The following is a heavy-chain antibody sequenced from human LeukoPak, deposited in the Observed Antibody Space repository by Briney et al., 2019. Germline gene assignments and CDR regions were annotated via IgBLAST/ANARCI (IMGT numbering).Heavy chain of an antibody. D-gene: IGHD6-13*01. CDR1: GFTFSGYA. CDR2: ISATGGRT. J-gene: IGHJ4*02. Sequence: GGSLRLSCAASGFTFSGYAMSWVRQAPGKGLEWVSAISATGGRTNYADSVKGRFTISRDNSKNTLYLQMHSLRAEDSAVYYCAKHQISSSWYANWGQGLLVTVSS. CDR3: AKHQISSSWYAN. V-gene: IGHV3-23*01.